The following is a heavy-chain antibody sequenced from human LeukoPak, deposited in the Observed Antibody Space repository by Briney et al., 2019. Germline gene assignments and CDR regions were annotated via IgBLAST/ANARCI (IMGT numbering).Heavy chain of an antibody. CDR2: IRYDGSNK. CDR3: AKDPGAHDKHFDH. D-gene: IGHD3-10*01. V-gene: IGHV3-30*02. Sequence: GGSLRLSCAASGFTFSSFAMHWVRQAPGKGLEWVAYIRYDGSNKSYADSVKGRFTISRDSSKNTLYLQMNSLRAEDTPVYYCAKDPGAHDKHFDHWGQGTLVTVSS. CDR1: GFTFSSFA. J-gene: IGHJ4*02.